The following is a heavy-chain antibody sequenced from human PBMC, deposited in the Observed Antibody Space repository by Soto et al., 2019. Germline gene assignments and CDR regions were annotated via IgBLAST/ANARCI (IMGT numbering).Heavy chain of an antibody. J-gene: IGHJ3*02. CDR3: ARSDYDSSGFSNDAFDI. V-gene: IGHV1-2*04. CDR1: GYTFTSYY. Sequence: ASVKVSCKASGYTFTSYYMHWVRQAPGQGLEWMGWINPNSGGTNYAQKFQGWVTMTRDTSISTAYMELSRLRSDDTAVYYCARSDYDSSGFSNDAFDIWGKGTMVTVSS. D-gene: IGHD3-22*01. CDR2: INPNSGGT.